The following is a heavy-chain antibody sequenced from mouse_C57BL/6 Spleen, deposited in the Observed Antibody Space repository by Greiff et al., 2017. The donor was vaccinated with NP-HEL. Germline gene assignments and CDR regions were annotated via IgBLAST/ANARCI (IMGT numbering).Heavy chain of an antibody. CDR1: GYSFTGYY. CDR2: INPSTGGT. J-gene: IGHJ2*01. V-gene: IGHV1-42*01. D-gene: IGHD1-1*02. CDR3: AREGSYDY. Sequence: EVQLQQSGPELVKPGASVKISCKASGYSFTGYYMNWVKQSPEKSLEWIGEINPSTGGTTYNQKFKAKATLTVDKSSSTAYMQLKSLTSEDSAVYYCAREGSYDYWGQGTTLTVSS.